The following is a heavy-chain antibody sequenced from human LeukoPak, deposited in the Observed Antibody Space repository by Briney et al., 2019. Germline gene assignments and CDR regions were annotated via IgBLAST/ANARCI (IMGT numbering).Heavy chain of an antibody. CDR2: INPSGGST. V-gene: IGHV1-46*01. D-gene: IGHD3-16*01. CDR1: GYTFTSYD. Sequence: GASVKVSSKASGYTFTSYDINWVRQATGQGLEWMGIINPSGGSTSYAQKFQGRVTMTRDTSTSTVYMELSSLRSEDTAVYYCAREIARLSWFDPWGQGTLVTVSS. CDR3: AREIARLSWFDP. J-gene: IGHJ5*02.